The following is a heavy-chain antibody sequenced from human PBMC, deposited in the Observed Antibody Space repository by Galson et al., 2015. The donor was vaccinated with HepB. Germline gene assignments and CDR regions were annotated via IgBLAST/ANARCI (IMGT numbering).Heavy chain of an antibody. V-gene: IGHV1-18*04. D-gene: IGHD6-19*01. CDR3: ARDNFRGYIAVAGTPGY. CDR1: GYTFTSYG. Sequence: SVKVSCKASGYTFTSYGISWVRQAPGQGLEWMGWISAYNGNTNYAQKLQGRVTMTTDTSTSTAYMELRSLRSDDTAVYYCARDNFRGYIAVAGTPGYWGQGTLVTVSS. CDR2: ISAYNGNT. J-gene: IGHJ4*02.